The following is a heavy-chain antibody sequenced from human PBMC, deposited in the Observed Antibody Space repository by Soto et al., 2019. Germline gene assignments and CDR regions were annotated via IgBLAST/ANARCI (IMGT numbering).Heavy chain of an antibody. D-gene: IGHD1-26*01. CDR3: VRGDAEVWEVKY. Sequence: SETLSLTCIVSGASISTGGYSWSWIRQPPGKGLEWIGHVSYSGSTHYNPSLRSRATISVDASKNQFSLKLRSVTAADTAVYYCVRGDAEVWEVKYWGQGILVTVSS. CDR2: VSYSGST. V-gene: IGHV4-61*08. J-gene: IGHJ4*02. CDR1: GASISTGGYS.